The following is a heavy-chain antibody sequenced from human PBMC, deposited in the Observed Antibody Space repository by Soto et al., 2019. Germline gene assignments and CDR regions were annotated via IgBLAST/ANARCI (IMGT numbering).Heavy chain of an antibody. CDR3: ARVFGGSYYYYYGMDV. V-gene: IGHV1-18*01. CDR2: ISAYNGNT. J-gene: IGHJ6*02. Sequence: GASVKVSCKASGYTFTSYGISWVLQAPGQGLEWMGWISAYNGNTNYAQKLQGRVTMTTDTSTSTAYMELRSLRSDDTAVYYCARVFGGSYYYYYGMDVWGQGTTVTVSS. CDR1: GYTFTSYG. D-gene: IGHD1-26*01.